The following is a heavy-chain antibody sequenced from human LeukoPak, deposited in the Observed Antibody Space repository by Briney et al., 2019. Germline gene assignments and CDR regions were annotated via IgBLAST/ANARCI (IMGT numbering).Heavy chain of an antibody. D-gene: IGHD3-10*01. CDR1: GFTFSNYP. CDR3: VKRVSYSSGSHFDY. V-gene: IGHV3-23*01. Sequence: GGSLRLSCAASGFTFSNYPMSWVRQAPGRGLEWVSIVSDNGGSTYYADSVKGRFSISRDNSKNTLYLQMNSLRAEDSAIYYCVKRVSYSSGSHFDYWGQGTLVTVSS. CDR2: VSDNGGST. J-gene: IGHJ4*02.